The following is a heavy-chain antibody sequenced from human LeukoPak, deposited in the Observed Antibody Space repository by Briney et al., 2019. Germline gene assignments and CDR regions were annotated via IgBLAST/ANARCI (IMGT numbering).Heavy chain of an antibody. D-gene: IGHD3-10*01. CDR3: ATPLLWFGELSTDY. V-gene: IGHV3-66*01. J-gene: IGHJ4*02. CDR1: GFTVSSNY. Sequence: GGSLRLSCAASGFTVSSNYTSWVRQAPGKGLEWVSVIYSGGSTYYADSVKGRFTISRDNSKNTLYLQMNSLRAEDTAVYYCATPLLWFGELSTDYWGQGTLVTVSS. CDR2: IYSGGST.